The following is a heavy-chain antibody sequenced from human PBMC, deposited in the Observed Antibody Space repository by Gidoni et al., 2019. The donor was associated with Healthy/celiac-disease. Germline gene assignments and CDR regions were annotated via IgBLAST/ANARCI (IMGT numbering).Heavy chain of an antibody. D-gene: IGHD5-18*01. CDR1: GFTFSDYY. J-gene: IGHJ6*02. Sequence: QVQLVESGGGLVKPGGSLRLSCAASGFTFSDYYMSWIRQAPGKGLEWVSYISSSSSYTNYADAVKGRFTISRDNAKNSLYLQMNSLRAEDTAVYYCARVQQYYYYGMDVWGQGTTVTVSS. CDR2: ISSSSSYT. CDR3: ARVQQYYYYGMDV. V-gene: IGHV3-11*06.